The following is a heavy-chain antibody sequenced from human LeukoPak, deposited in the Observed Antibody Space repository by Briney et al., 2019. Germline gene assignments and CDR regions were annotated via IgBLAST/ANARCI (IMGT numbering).Heavy chain of an antibody. CDR2: IRYEGSNK. CDR3: AKREPYYYDSIEA. J-gene: IGHJ5*02. Sequence: GGSLRLSCAACGFTFSSYGIHWVRQAPGKGLEWVVFIRYEGSNKYYADSVKGRFTISRDNSRNTLYLQMNSLRAEDTAVYYCAKREPYYYDSIEAWGQGTLVTVSS. D-gene: IGHD3-22*01. CDR1: GFTFSSYG. V-gene: IGHV3-30*02.